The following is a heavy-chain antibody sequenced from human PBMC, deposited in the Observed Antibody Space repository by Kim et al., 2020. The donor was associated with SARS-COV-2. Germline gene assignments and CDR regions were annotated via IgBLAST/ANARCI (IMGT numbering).Heavy chain of an antibody. CDR2: INPSGGST. CDR3: ARVGRYDSSGYYNERGRFDY. V-gene: IGHV1-46*01. Sequence: ASVKVSCKASGYTFTSYYMHWVRQAPGQGLEWMGIINPSGGSTSYAQKFQGRVTMTRDTSTSTVYMELSSLRSEDTAVYYCARVGRYDSSGYYNERGRFDYWGQGTLVTVSS. D-gene: IGHD3-22*01. CDR1: GYTFTSYY. J-gene: IGHJ4*02.